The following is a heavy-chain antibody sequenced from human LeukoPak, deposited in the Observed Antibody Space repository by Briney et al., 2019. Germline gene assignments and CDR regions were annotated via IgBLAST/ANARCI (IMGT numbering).Heavy chain of an antibody. V-gene: IGHV1-8*01. Sequence: ASVKVSCKASGYTFTSYDINWARQATGQGLEWMGWMNPNSGNTGYAQKFQGRVTMTRNTSISTAYMELSSLRSEDTAVYYCARLPTYYDFWSGLKKYYYYGMDVWGQGTTVTVSS. CDR1: GYTFTSYD. D-gene: IGHD3-3*01. CDR2: MNPNSGNT. J-gene: IGHJ6*02. CDR3: ARLPTYYDFWSGLKKYYYYGMDV.